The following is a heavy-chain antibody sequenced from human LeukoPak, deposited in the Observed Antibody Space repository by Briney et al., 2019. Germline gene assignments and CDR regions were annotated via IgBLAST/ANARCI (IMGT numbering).Heavy chain of an antibody. J-gene: IGHJ4*02. Sequence: PSQTLSLTCTVSGGSISSYYWSWIRQPSGKGLEWIGYIYYSGSTNYNPSLKSRVTISVDTSKNQFSLKLSSVTAADTAVYYCARVRRYFDYWGQGTLVTVSS. CDR3: ARVRRYFDY. CDR2: IYYSGST. V-gene: IGHV4-59*01. CDR1: GGSISSYY.